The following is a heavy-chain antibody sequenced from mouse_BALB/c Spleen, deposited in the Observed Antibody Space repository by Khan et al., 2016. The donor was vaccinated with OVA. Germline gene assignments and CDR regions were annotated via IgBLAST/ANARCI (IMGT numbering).Heavy chain of an antibody. D-gene: IGHD1-1*01. J-gene: IGHJ3*01. CDR1: GFTFSTYG. V-gene: IGHV5-6*01. CDR3: TRLAYYYDSEGFAY. Sequence: EVELVESGGDLVKPGGSLTLSCAASGFTFSTYGMSWVRQTPDKRLEWVATVSTGGSYTYYPDSVKGRFTISRDNAKNPLYLQMSGLKSEDTAMFYGTRLAYYYDSEGFAYWGQGTLVTVSA. CDR2: VSTGGSYT.